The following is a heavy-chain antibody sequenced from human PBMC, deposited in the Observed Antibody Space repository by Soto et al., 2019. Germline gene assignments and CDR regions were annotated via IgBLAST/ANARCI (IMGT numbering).Heavy chain of an antibody. V-gene: IGHV3-33*01. CDR3: ARDRWAATPPLDY. Sequence: GGSLRLSCAASGFTFSSYGIHWVRQAPGKGLEWVAAIWFDGTNKYYADSVKGRFTVSRDNSKNTLYLQMNSLRAEDTAVYYYARDRWAATPPLDYWGQGTLVTVSS. J-gene: IGHJ4*02. CDR1: GFTFSSYG. D-gene: IGHD2-15*01. CDR2: IWFDGTNK.